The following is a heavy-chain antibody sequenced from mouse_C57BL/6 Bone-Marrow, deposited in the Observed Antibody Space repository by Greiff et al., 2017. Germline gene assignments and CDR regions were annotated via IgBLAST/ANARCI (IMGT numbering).Heavy chain of an antibody. J-gene: IGHJ1*03. CDR3: ARDYGSSYWYFDV. D-gene: IGHD1-1*01. CDR2: IYPRDGST. V-gene: IGHV1-85*01. CDR1: GYTFTSYD. Sequence: VKLVESGPELVKPGASVKLSCKASGYTFTSYDINWVKQRPGQGLEWIGWIYPRDGSTKYNEKFKGKATLTVDTPSSTAYMERHSLTSEDSAVYFCARDYGSSYWYFDVWGTGTTVTVSS.